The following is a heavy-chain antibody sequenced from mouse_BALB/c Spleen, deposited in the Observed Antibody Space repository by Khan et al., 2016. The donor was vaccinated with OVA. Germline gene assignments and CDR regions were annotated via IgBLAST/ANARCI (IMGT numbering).Heavy chain of an antibody. CDR3: ARMKPYWYFDV. J-gene: IGHJ1*01. CDR2: LNTYTGEP. CDR1: GYTFTNYG. V-gene: IGHV9-3-1*01. Sequence: QIQLVQSGPELKKPGETVKISCKASGYTFTNYGMNWVKQAPGKGLKWMGWLNTYTGEPTYADDFKGRFAFSLETSASTAYLQINNLNNEDTATYCGARMKPYWYFDVWGAGTTVTVSS.